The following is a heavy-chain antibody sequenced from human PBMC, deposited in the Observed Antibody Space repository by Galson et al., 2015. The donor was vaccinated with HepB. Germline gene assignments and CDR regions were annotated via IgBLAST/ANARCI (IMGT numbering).Heavy chain of an antibody. CDR2: ISAYNGNT. CDR1: GYTFTSYG. Sequence: SVKVSCKASGYTFTSYGISWVRQAPGQGLEWMGWISAYNGNTNYAQKLQGRVTMTTDTSTSTAYMELRSLRSDDTAVYYCASSSSADSNPTLVDVWGQGTTVTVSS. J-gene: IGHJ6*02. V-gene: IGHV1-18*04. D-gene: IGHD4-11*01. CDR3: ASSSSADSNPTLVDV.